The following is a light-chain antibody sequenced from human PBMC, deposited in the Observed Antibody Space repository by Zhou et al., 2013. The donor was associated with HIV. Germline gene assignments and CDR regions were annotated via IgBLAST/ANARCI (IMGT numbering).Light chain of an antibody. CDR3: QQSYSLPPT. J-gene: IGKJ3*01. Sequence: DIQMTQSPSTLSASIGDGVIITCRASHNIDDWLAWYQHRPGRAPNLIIYQASRLQSGVSVRFGGSGSGTVFTLTISSLQPEDFATYYCQQSYSLPPTFGPGTKVDIK. V-gene: IGKV1-5*03. CDR1: HNIDDW. CDR2: QAS.